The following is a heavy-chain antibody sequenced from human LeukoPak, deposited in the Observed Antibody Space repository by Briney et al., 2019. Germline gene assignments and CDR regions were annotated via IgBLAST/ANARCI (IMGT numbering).Heavy chain of an antibody. Sequence: SETLSLTCTVSGGSISSGGYYWSWIRQHPGKGLEWIGYIYYSGSTYYNPSLKSRVTISVDTSKNQFSLKLSSVTAADTAVYYCARELAIAAAGHFDYWGQGTLVTVSS. V-gene: IGHV4-31*03. CDR1: GGSISSGGYY. J-gene: IGHJ4*02. D-gene: IGHD6-13*01. CDR2: IYYSGST. CDR3: ARELAIAAAGHFDY.